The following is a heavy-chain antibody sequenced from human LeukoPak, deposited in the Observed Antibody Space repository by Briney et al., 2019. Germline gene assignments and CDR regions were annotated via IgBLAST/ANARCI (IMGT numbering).Heavy chain of an antibody. Sequence: SETLSLTCAVYGGSFSGYYWSWIRQSPGKGLEWIGEINHSGSTNYNPSLKSRVTISVDTSKNQFSLKLSSVTAADTAVYYCARAPTRKLTVVAIKGYMDVWGKGTTVTVSS. J-gene: IGHJ6*03. CDR2: INHSGST. V-gene: IGHV4-34*01. CDR1: GGSFSGYY. CDR3: ARAPTRKLTVVAIKGYMDV. D-gene: IGHD4-23*01.